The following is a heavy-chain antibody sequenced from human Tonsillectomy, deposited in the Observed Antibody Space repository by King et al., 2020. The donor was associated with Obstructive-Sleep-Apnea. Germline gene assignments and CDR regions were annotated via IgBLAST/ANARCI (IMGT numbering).Heavy chain of an antibody. CDR1: GGSFSGYY. CDR2: INHSRSN. D-gene: IGHD3-9*01. CDR3: ARGDFLTDY. V-gene: IGHV4-34*01. J-gene: IGHJ4*02. Sequence: VQLQQWGAGLLKPSETLSLTCAVYGGSFSGYYWSWIRQPPGKGLEWIGEINHSRSNNYNPSLKSRVTISVDTSKNQFSLKMTSVTAADTAVYYCARGDFLTDYWGQGTLVTVSS.